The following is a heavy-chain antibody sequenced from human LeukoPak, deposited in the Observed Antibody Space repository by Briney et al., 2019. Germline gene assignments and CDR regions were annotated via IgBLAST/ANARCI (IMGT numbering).Heavy chain of an antibody. J-gene: IGHJ4*02. D-gene: IGHD3-10*01. V-gene: IGHV4-59*01. CDR3: ASSRGRCFDY. Sequence: SETLSLTCTVSGGSISSYYWSWLRQPRGKGLEWIGYIYYSGSTNYNPSLKSRVTISVDTSKNQFSLKLSSVTAADTAVYYCASSRGRCFDYWGQGTLVTVSS. CDR1: GGSISSYY. CDR2: IYYSGST.